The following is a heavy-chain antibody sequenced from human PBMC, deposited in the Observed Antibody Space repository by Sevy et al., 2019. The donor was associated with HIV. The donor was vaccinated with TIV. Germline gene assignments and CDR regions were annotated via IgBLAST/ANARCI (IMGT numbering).Heavy chain of an antibody. D-gene: IGHD3-16*01. CDR2: IYHSGSS. J-gene: IGHJ5*02. CDR3: PRGGETPRGFDP. Sequence: SENLSLTCTVSGGSIRSVNWWHWVRQPPGKGLERIGEIYHSGSSNYNPSLKSRVTISVDNSKNRFSLKLSSVTAADVAVYYCPRGGETPRGFDPWGQGTLVTVSS. CDR1: GGSIRSVNW. V-gene: IGHV4-4*02.